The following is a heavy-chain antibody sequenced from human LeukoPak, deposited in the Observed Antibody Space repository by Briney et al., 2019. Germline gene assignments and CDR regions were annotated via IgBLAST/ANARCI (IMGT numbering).Heavy chain of an antibody. J-gene: IGHJ3*02. Sequence: ASVKVSCKASGYTFTSYAMNWVRQAPGQGLEWMGWINTNTGNPTYAQGFTGRFVFSLDTSVSTAYLQISSLKAEDTAVYYCARGDTIFGVAQDAFDIWGQGTMVTGSS. CDR1: GYTFTSYA. D-gene: IGHD3-3*01. CDR3: ARGDTIFGVAQDAFDI. CDR2: INTNTGNP. V-gene: IGHV7-4-1*02.